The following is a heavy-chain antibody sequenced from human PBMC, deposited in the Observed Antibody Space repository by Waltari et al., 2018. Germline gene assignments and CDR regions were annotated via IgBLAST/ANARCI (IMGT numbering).Heavy chain of an antibody. D-gene: IGHD2-15*01. CDR2: VKRGGGT. CDR3: ARDRGGGLYLDS. CDR1: GDSMISNYF. J-gene: IGHJ4*02. V-gene: IGHV4-4*02. Sequence: QLQLQESGPGLVKPSGTLSLTCVVSGDSMISNYFWSWVRQSPGKGLGWLGQVKRGGGTNYSPSCASRVIMSLHISINHFSLDMHSATAADTAVYYCARDRGGGLYLDSWGRGILASVSP.